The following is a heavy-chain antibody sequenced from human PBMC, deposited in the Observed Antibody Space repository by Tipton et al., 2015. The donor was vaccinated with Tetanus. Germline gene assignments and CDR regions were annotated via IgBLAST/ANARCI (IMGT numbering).Heavy chain of an antibody. J-gene: IGHJ4*02. CDR2: IYPGDSDT. CDR3: ARAHCSDGVCNFDY. CDR1: GYIFNNYW. D-gene: IGHD2-8*02. Sequence: VQLVQSGGEVKKPGESLKISCKGSGYIFNNYWIGWVRQMPGKGLEWMGIIYPGDSDTRYSPSFQGQVTISVDKSISTAYLQWSSLKASATSMFYCARAHCSDGVCNFDYWGQGALVTVAS. V-gene: IGHV5-51*01.